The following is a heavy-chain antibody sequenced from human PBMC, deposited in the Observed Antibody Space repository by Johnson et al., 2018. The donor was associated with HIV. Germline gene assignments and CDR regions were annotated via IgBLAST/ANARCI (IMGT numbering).Heavy chain of an antibody. J-gene: IGHJ3*02. CDR3: TTPVYDTEDAFDI. Sequence: VQLVESGGGLVKPGGSLRLSCAASGFTFSNAWMSWVRQAPGKGLEWVGRIKSKTDGGTTDYAAPVKGRFTISRDDSKNTLYLQMNSLKTEDTAVYYCTTPVYDTEDAFDIWGQGTMVTVSS. CDR2: IKSKTDGGTT. D-gene: IGHD3-9*01. V-gene: IGHV3-15*01. CDR1: GFTFSNAW.